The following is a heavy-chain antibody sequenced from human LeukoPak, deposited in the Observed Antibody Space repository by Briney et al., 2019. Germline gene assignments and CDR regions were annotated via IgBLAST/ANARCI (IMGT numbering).Heavy chain of an antibody. J-gene: IGHJ5*02. V-gene: IGHV1-2*02. CDR2: INPNSGGT. CDR3: ARVLEPILTGPTNWFDP. CDR1: GYTFTGYY. Sequence: GASVKVSCKASGYTFTGYYMHWVRQAPGQGLEWMGWINPNSGGTNYAQKFQGRVTMTRDTSISTAYMELSRLRSDDTAVYYCARVLEPILTGPTNWFDPWGQGTLVTVSS. D-gene: IGHD3-9*01.